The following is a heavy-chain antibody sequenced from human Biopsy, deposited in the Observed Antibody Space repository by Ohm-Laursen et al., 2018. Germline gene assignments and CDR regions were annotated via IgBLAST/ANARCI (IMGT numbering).Heavy chain of an antibody. CDR2: INAKTGDT. V-gene: IGHV1-2*02. D-gene: IGHD3-22*01. CDR1: GYTFTGYH. J-gene: IGHJ5*02. Sequence: ASVKVSCKTSGYTFTGYHVHWVRQAPGQGLEWMGWINAKTGDTNYAQKFQGRVTMTRDTSISTAYVDLSSLRPDDTAVYYCTRGGYYYDSLAYYYWFDPWGQGTLVTVSS. CDR3: TRGGYYYDSLAYYYWFDP.